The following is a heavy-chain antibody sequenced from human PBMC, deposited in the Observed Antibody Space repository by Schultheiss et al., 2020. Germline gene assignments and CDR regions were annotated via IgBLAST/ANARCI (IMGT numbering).Heavy chain of an antibody. D-gene: IGHD1-14*01. J-gene: IGHJ4*02. CDR3: AKTGGGSGDY. Sequence: SLRLSCAASGFTFDDYAMHWVRQAPGKGLEWASGISWNSGSIGYADSVKGRFTISRDNSKNTLYLQMNSLRAEDTAVYYCAKTGGGSGDYWGQGTLVTVAS. CDR1: GFTFDDYA. CDR2: ISWNSGSI. V-gene: IGHV3-9*01.